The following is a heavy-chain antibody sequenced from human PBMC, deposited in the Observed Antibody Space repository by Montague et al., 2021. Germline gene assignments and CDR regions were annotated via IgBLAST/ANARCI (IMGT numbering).Heavy chain of an antibody. D-gene: IGHD3-10*01. CDR3: ARDSPVVEPWVREHKGAFDI. Sequence: TLSLTCTVSGASITSGGYYWTWIRQPAGKGLEWIGRINTSGNTDYNPSLSSRVTILVDTSRNHFSLKLYSVTAADTAVYFCARDSPVVEPWVREHKGAFDIWGQGTMVTVSS. CDR2: INTSGNT. CDR1: GASITSGGYY. V-gene: IGHV4-61*02. J-gene: IGHJ3*02.